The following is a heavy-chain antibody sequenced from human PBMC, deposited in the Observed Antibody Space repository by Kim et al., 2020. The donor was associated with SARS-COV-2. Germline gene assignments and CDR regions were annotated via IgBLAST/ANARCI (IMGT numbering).Heavy chain of an antibody. Sequence: SETLSLTCAVYGGSFSGYYWSWIRQPPGKGLEWIGEINHSGSTNYNPSLKSRVTISVDTSKNQFSLKLSSVTAADTAVYYCARGGGGGLLSHYYGMDVRG. J-gene: IGHJ6*01. CDR3: ARGGGGGLLSHYYGMDV. CDR2: INHSGST. D-gene: IGHD3-10*01. V-gene: IGHV4-34*01. CDR1: GGSFSGYY.